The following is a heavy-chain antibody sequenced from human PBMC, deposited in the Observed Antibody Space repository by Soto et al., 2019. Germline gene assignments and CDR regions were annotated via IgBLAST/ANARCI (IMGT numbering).Heavy chain of an antibody. Sequence: SETLSLTCTVSGGSISRYYWSWIRQRPGKGLEWIGYIYYSGSTGSTNYNPSLKSRVTISVDTSKNQFSLKLNSRTAAHTTLYYFARHNYRPRITYFHFRGKAILGTVSS. D-gene: IGHD3-16*01. V-gene: IGHV4-59*08. CDR2: IYYSGSTGST. CDR1: GGSISRYY. CDR3: ARHNYRPRITYFHF. J-gene: IGHJ4*02.